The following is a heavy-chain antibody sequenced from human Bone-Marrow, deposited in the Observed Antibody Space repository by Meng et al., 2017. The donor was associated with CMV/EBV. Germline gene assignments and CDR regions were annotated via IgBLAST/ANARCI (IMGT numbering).Heavy chain of an antibody. J-gene: IGHJ6*02. D-gene: IGHD2-2*01. Sequence: SETLSLTCAVYGGSFSGYYWSWIRQPPGKGLEWIGEINHSGSTNYNPSLKSRVTISSDTSKNQFSLKLTSVTAADTAVYYCVRDPELLVPAAATYYYYYGMDVWGQGTTVTVSS. CDR3: VRDPELLVPAAATYYYYYGMDV. CDR1: GGSFSGYY. CDR2: INHSGST. V-gene: IGHV4-34*01.